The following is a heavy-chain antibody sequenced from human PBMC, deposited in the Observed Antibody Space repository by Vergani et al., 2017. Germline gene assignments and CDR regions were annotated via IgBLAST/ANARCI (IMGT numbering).Heavy chain of an antibody. J-gene: IGHJ4*02. D-gene: IGHD2-2*01. CDR2: IYTSGST. CDR1: GGSISSGSYY. Sequence: QVQLQESGPGLVKPSQTLSLTCTVSGGSISSGSYYWSWIRQPAGKGLEWIGRIYTSGSTNYNPSLKSRVTMSVDTSKNKFSLKLSSVTAADTAVYFCARDHSRYWSSMSCSELDYWGQGTLVTVSS. CDR3: ARDHSRYWSSMSCSELDY. V-gene: IGHV4-61*02.